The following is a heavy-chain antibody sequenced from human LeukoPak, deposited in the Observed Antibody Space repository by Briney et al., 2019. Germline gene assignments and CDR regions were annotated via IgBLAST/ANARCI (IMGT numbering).Heavy chain of an antibody. CDR3: AKGAAGYGDYAYYYGMDV. V-gene: IGHV3-43*02. CDR2: ISGDGGST. Sequence: GGSLRLSCAASGFTFDDYAMHWVRQAPGKGLEWVSLISGDGGSTYYADSVKGRFTISRDNSKNSLYLQMNSLRTEDTALYYCAKGAAGYGDYAYYYGMDVWGQGTTVTVSS. CDR1: GFTFDDYA. D-gene: IGHD4-17*01. J-gene: IGHJ6*02.